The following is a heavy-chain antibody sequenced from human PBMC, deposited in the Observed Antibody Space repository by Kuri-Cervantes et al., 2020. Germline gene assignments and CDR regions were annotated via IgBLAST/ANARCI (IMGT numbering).Heavy chain of an antibody. CDR2: ISATTGDT. D-gene: IGHD6-13*01. CDR3: AQDPRGYSSNWYSAF. CDR1: GFSFRTYS. J-gene: IGHJ4*02. Sequence: GESLKISCAASGFSFRTYSLNWVRQAPGMGLEWVSSISATTGDTSYADSVKGRFTISRDNSKNTLYLQMNSLRAEDTAVYYCAQDPRGYSSNWYSAFWGQGTLVTVSS. V-gene: IGHV3-23*01.